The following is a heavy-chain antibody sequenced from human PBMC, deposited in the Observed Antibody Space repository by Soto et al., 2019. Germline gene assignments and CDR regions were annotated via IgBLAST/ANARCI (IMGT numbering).Heavy chain of an antibody. V-gene: IGHV1-2*04. J-gene: IGHJ3*02. CDR2: INPNSGGT. CDR1: GYTFTGYY. D-gene: IGHD2-2*01. CDR3: ARGGGYCSSTSCPGSLGDYAVDVFAI. Sequence: GASVKVSCKASGYTFTGYYMHWVRQAPGQGLEWMGWINPNSGGTNYAQKFQGWVTMTRDTSISTAYMELSRLRSDDTAVYYCARGGGYCSSTSCPGSLGDYAVDVFAISGQGTMVTVSS.